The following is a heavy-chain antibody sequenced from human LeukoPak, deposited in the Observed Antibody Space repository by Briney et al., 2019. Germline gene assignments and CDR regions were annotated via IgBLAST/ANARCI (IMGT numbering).Heavy chain of an antibody. Sequence: SETLSLTCTVSGGSISSYYWSWIRRPAGKGLEWIGRIYTSGSTNYNPSLKSRVTMSVDTSKNQFSLKLSSVTAADTAVYYCARAGYDSSGYSAYFDYWGQGTLVTVSS. V-gene: IGHV4-4*07. CDR3: ARAGYDSSGYSAYFDY. J-gene: IGHJ4*02. D-gene: IGHD3-22*01. CDR2: IYTSGST. CDR1: GGSISSYY.